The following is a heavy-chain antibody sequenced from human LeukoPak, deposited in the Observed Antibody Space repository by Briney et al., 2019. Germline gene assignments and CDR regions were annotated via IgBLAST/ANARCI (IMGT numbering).Heavy chain of an antibody. CDR2: IYYSGST. J-gene: IGHJ4*02. V-gene: IGHV4-39*01. CDR1: GGSISSSSYY. Sequence: NASETLSLTCTVSGGSISSSSYYWGWIRQPPGKGLEWIGSIYYSGSTYYNPSLKSRVTISVDTSKNQFSLKLSSVTAADTAVYYCARLLGGSYFDYWGQGTLVTVSS. CDR3: ARLLGGSYFDY. D-gene: IGHD1-26*01.